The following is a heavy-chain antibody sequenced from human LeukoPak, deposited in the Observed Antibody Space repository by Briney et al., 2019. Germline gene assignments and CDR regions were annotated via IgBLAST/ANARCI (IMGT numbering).Heavy chain of an antibody. CDR1: GFTFSSYA. V-gene: IGHV3-23*01. J-gene: IGHJ1*01. CDR2: ISGSGGST. D-gene: IGHD2-21*02. CDR3: AKGGIVVVTAISEYFQH. Sequence: GGSLRLSCAASGFTFSSYAMSWVRQAPGKGLEWVSAISGSGGSTYYADSVKGWFTISRDNSKNTLYLQMNSLRAEDTAVYYCAKGGIVVVTAISEYFQHWGQGTLVTVSS.